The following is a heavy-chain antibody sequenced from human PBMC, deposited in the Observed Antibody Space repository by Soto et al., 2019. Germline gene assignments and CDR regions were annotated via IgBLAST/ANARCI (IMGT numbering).Heavy chain of an antibody. D-gene: IGHD6-19*01. CDR3: AREAGPDRWFDP. Sequence: QVQLQESGPGLVEPSETLSLTCSVSGASISSYFWTWIRQPAGKGLDWIGRISTSGTTNYNPSLNSRVNMSLDTSKNHFSLNLSSVTAADTAVYYCAREAGPDRWFDPWGQGTLVTVSS. CDR2: ISTSGTT. V-gene: IGHV4-4*07. J-gene: IGHJ5*02. CDR1: GASISSYF.